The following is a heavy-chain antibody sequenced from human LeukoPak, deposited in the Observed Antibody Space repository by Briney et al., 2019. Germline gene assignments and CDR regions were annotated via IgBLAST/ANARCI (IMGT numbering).Heavy chain of an antibody. CDR3: AKASTTLYYDFWSGYPSRY. CDR2: ISWNSGSI. V-gene: IGHV3-9*01. Sequence: PGRSLRLSCAASGFTFDDYAMHWVRQAPGKGLEWVSGISWNSGSIGYADSVKGRFTISRDNAKNSLYLQMNRLRAEDTAVYYCAKASTTLYYDFWSGYPSRYWGQGALVTVSS. D-gene: IGHD3-3*01. CDR1: GFTFDDYA. J-gene: IGHJ4*02.